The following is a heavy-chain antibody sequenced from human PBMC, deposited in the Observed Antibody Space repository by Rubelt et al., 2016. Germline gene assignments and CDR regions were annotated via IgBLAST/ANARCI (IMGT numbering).Heavy chain of an antibody. CDR1: GFTFRSYA. CDR3: ASSSGWYFDY. Sequence: QVQLVESGGGVVQPGRSLRLSCAASGFTFRSYAMHWVRQAPGKGLAWVAVISYAGTNKYYADSVKGRSTISRDNSKNTLYLQMNSLRAEDTAVYYCASSSGWYFDYWGQGTLVTVSS. J-gene: IGHJ4*02. V-gene: IGHV3-30*04. D-gene: IGHD6-19*01. CDR2: ISYAGTNK.